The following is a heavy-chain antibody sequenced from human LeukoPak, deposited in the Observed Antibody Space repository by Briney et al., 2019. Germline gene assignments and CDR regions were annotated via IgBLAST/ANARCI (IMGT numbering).Heavy chain of an antibody. CDR1: GFTFSNYW. CDR2: IYPGDSDDSDA. CDR3: ARQPNPWGNFDY. Sequence: GESLKISCKGSGFTFSNYWIAWVRQMPGKGLEWMGIIYPGDSDDSDAAYSPSFQGQVTISADKSISTAYLQWSSLRASDSGIYYCARQPNPWGNFDYWGQGTLVTVSS. V-gene: IGHV5-51*01. J-gene: IGHJ4*02. D-gene: IGHD3-16*01.